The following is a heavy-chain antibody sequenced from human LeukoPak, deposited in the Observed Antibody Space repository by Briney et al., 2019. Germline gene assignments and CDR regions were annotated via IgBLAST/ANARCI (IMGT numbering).Heavy chain of an antibody. Sequence: GASVKVSCKASGYTFTGYYMHWVRQAPGQGLEWMGWINPNSGGTNYAQKFQGRVTITADKSTSTAYMELSSLRSEDTAVYYCARDRITIFGVVRGGDYWGQGTLVTVSS. V-gene: IGHV1-2*02. J-gene: IGHJ4*02. D-gene: IGHD3-3*01. CDR3: ARDRITIFGVVRGGDY. CDR2: INPNSGGT. CDR1: GYTFTGYY.